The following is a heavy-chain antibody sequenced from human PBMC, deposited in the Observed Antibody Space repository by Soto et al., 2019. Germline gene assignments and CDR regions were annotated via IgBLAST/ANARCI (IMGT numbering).Heavy chain of an antibody. D-gene: IGHD5-18*01. J-gene: IGHJ6*04. V-gene: IGHV4-39*01. Sequence: SETLSLTCTVSGGSISSSSYYWGWIRQPPGKGLEWIGSIFYSGSTYYNPSLKSRVTTSVDTSKNQFSLKLTSVTAADTAVYYCACIFSGGYSYGFSYYAMDVWGKGTTVT. CDR2: IFYSGST. CDR1: GGSISSSSYY. CDR3: ACIFSGGYSYGFSYYAMDV.